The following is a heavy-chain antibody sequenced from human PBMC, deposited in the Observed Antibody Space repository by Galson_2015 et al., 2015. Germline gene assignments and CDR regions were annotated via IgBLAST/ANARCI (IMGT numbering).Heavy chain of an antibody. V-gene: IGHV3-11*01. Sequence: SLRLSCAASGFTFSDYYMSWIRQAPGKGLEWVSYISSSGSTIYYADSVKGRFTISRDNAKNSLYLQMNSLRAEDTAVHYCARVGGYCSGGSCYEYYFDYWGQGTLVTVSS. D-gene: IGHD2-15*01. CDR3: ARVGGYCSGGSCYEYYFDY. CDR2: ISSSGSTI. J-gene: IGHJ4*02. CDR1: GFTFSDYY.